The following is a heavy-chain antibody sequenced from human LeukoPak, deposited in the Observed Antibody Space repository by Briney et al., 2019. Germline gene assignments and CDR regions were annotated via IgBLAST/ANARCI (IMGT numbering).Heavy chain of an antibody. J-gene: IGHJ4*02. V-gene: IGHV3-74*01. D-gene: IGHD2/OR15-2a*01. CDR3: ANDQYWSIEY. CDR1: GFDFSSNW. Sequence: GGSLRLSCAASGFDFSSNWMHWVRHAPGQGLVWVSRIKGDGISTNYADSVKGRFTISRDIAKNTLYLQMNSLRGEDTGVYYCANDQYWSIEYWARGPLVTVSS. CDR2: IKGDGIST.